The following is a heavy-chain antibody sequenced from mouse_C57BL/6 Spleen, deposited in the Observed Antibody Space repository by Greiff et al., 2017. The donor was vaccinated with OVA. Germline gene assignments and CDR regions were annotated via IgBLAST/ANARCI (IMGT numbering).Heavy chain of an antibody. CDR1: GYTFTDYY. CDR3: ARGYYGSKAMDY. J-gene: IGHJ4*01. V-gene: IGHV1-19*01. D-gene: IGHD1-1*01. Sequence: EVQLQQSGPVLVKPGASVKMSCKASGYTFTDYYMNWVKQSHGKSLEWIGVINPYNGGTSYNQKFKGKATLTVYKSSSTAYMELNSLTSEDSAVYYCARGYYGSKAMDYWGQGTSVTVSS. CDR2: INPYNGGT.